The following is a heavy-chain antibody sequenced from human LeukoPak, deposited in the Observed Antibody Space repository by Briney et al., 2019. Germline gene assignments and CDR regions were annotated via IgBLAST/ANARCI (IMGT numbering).Heavy chain of an antibody. CDR3: AGGGLVKLYDSSGYYSAPHDY. CDR1: GYTFTNYY. Sequence: ASVKVSCKASGYTFTNYYMHWVRQAPGQGLEWMEWINPNSGGTNYAQKFQGRVTMTRDTSISTAYMELSRLRSDDTAVFYCAGGGLVKLYDSSGYYSAPHDYWGQGTLVTVSS. CDR2: INPNSGGT. D-gene: IGHD3-22*01. V-gene: IGHV1-2*02. J-gene: IGHJ4*02.